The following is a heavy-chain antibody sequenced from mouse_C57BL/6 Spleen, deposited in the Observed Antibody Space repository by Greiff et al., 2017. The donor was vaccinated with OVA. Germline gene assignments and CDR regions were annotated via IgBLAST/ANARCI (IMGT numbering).Heavy chain of an antibody. CDR3: ARGHYGSSYWYFDV. CDR1: GYTFTDYN. CDR2: INPNNGGT. Sequence: VQLQLSGPELVKPGASVKIPCKASGYTFTDYNMDWVKQSHGKSLEWIGDINPNNGGTIYNQKFKGKATLTVDKSSSTAYIELRSLTSEDTAVYYCARGHYGSSYWYFDVWGTGTSVTVSS. J-gene: IGHJ1*03. V-gene: IGHV1-18*01. D-gene: IGHD1-1*01.